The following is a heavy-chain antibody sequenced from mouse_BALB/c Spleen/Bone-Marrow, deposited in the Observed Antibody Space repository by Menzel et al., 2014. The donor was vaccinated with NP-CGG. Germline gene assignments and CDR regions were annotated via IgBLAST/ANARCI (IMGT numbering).Heavy chain of an antibody. CDR3: ARQYGNYFDY. CDR1: GYAFSSYW. J-gene: IGHJ2*01. D-gene: IGHD2-10*02. CDR2: IYPGDGDT. V-gene: IGHV1-80*01. Sequence: QVQLQQPGAELVRPGSSVKISCKASGYAFSSYWMNCVKQRPGQGLEWIGQIYPGDGDTNYNGKFKGKATLTADKSSSTAYMQLSSLTSEDSAVYFCARQYGNYFDYWGQGTTLTVSS.